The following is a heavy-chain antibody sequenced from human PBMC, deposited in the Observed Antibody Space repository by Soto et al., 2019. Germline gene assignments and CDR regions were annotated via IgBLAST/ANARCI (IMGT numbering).Heavy chain of an antibody. D-gene: IGHD1-26*01. J-gene: IGHJ4*02. Sequence: SDTLSLTCTVSGGSISGSSYYWGWIRQPPGKGLEWIGNIYYSGSAYYNPSLKSRVTISVDTSKNLFSLKLSSVTAADTAVYYCARLGLHGGGYFRTSVDYWGQGTPVTV. CDR2: IYYSGSA. V-gene: IGHV4-39*01. CDR3: ARLGLHGGGYFRTSVDY. CDR1: GGSISGSSYY.